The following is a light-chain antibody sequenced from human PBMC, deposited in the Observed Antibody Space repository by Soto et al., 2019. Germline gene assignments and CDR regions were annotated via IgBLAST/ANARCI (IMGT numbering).Light chain of an antibody. J-gene: IGLJ3*02. CDR1: TGAVTSGHY. Sequence: QTVVTKEPSLTVSPGGTVTLTCGSSTGAVTSGHYPYWFQQKPGQAPRTLIYETTNKEPWTPARFSGSLLGGKAALTLSGAQPEDEADYYCLVSYNGANWVFGGGTQLTVL. CDR2: ETT. V-gene: IGLV7-46*01. CDR3: LVSYNGANWV.